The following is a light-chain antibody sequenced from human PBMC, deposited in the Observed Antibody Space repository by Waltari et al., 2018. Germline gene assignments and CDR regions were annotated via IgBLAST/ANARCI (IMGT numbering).Light chain of an antibody. Sequence: ASVGDRVTITCRASENIYNYLNWYQQKPGKAPNLPIYKASTLQSGVPSRFSGSGSGTDFTFTISSLQSEDVATYCQHNSVTPYSFGQGTKVEIK. V-gene: IGKV1-39*01. CDR3: QHNSVTPYS. CDR2: KAS. J-gene: IGKJ2*03. CDR1: ENIYNY.